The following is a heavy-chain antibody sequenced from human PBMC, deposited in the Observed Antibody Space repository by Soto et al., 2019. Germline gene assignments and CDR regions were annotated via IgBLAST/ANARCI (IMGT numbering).Heavy chain of an antibody. CDR3: AKDLSSSAILYFDY. CDR2: ISGSGGST. CDR1: GFTFSSFA. V-gene: IGHV3-23*01. Sequence: GGSLRLSCAASGFTFSSFAMSWVRQTPGKGLEWVSGISGSGGSTYYADSVKGRFTISRDNSKNTLYLQMNSLRAEDTAVYYCAKDLSSSAILYFDYWGQGALVTVSS. J-gene: IGHJ4*02. D-gene: IGHD2-2*01.